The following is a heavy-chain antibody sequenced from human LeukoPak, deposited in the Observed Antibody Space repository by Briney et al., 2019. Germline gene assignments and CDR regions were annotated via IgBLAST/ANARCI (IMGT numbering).Heavy chain of an antibody. CDR2: IKEDGSEK. D-gene: IGHD6-19*01. J-gene: IGHJ4*02. Sequence: GGSLRLSCIAYGFTFSSYWMSWVRQAPGGGLEWVANIKEDGSEKYYVDSVKGRFTISRDNAKISLYLQMNSLRAEDTAVYYCASQFWWAAVAGTTLDYWGQGTLVTVSS. CDR3: ASQFWWAAVAGTTLDY. V-gene: IGHV3-7*05. CDR1: GFTFSSYW.